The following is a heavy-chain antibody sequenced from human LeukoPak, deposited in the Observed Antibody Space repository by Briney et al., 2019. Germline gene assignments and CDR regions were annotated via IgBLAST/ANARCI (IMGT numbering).Heavy chain of an antibody. CDR2: ISGSGGST. J-gene: IGHJ4*02. D-gene: IGHD3-22*01. Sequence: GGSLRLSCAASGFTFSSYAMSWVRQAPGKGLEWVSAISGSGGSTYYADSVKGRFTISRDNSRNTVYLQMNSLRAEDTAIYYCAKEHGYDASASFDYWGQGALVTVSS. CDR1: GFTFSSYA. CDR3: AKEHGYDASASFDY. V-gene: IGHV3-23*01.